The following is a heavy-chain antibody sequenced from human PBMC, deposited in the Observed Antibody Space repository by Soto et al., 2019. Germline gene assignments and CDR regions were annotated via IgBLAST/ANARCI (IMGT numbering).Heavy chain of an antibody. D-gene: IGHD3-9*01. J-gene: IGHJ6*02. CDR2: IIPIFGTA. V-gene: IGHV1-69*01. CDR3: ARLGPNYDIVTGYQDYHYYGMDV. Sequence: QVQLVQSGAEVKKPGSSVKVSCKASGGTFSSYAISWVRQAPGQGLEWMGGIIPIFGTANYAQKFQGRVTITADESTSTAYMELSSLRSEDTAVYYCARLGPNYDIVTGYQDYHYYGMDVWGQGTTVTGSS. CDR1: GGTFSSYA.